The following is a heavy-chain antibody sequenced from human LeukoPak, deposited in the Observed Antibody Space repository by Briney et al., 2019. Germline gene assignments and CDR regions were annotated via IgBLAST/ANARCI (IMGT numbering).Heavy chain of an antibody. Sequence: GGSLRLSCAASGFTFSIYEMNWVRQAPGKGLEWVSYISSSGSTIYYADSVKGRFTISRDNAKNSLYLQMNSLRAEDTAVYYCATAHYDSSGYHYDYWGQGTLVTVSS. D-gene: IGHD3-22*01. J-gene: IGHJ4*02. CDR2: ISSSGSTI. CDR3: ATAHYDSSGYHYDY. CDR1: GFTFSIYE. V-gene: IGHV3-48*03.